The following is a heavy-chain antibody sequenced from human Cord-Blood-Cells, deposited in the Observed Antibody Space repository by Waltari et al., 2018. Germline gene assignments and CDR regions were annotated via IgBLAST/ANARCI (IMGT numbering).Heavy chain of an antibody. CDR3: ARESSGIAARPLYFDY. CDR2: ISSSSSTI. D-gene: IGHD6-6*01. V-gene: IGHV3-48*02. J-gene: IGHJ4*02. Sequence: EVQLVESGGGLVQPGGSLRLSCAASGFTSSSYSMTWVRQAPGKGLEWVSYISSSSSTIYYADSVKGRFTISRDNAKNSLYLQMNSLRDEDTAVYYCARESSGIAARPLYFDYWGQGTLVTVSS. CDR1: GFTSSSYS.